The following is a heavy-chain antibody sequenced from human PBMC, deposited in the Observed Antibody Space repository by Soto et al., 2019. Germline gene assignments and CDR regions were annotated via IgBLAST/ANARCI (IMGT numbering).Heavy chain of an antibody. CDR2: IYYSGST. CDR3: ARDRLGYSYGHGGARHFDY. D-gene: IGHD5-18*01. CDR1: GGSISSGGYY. V-gene: IGHV4-31*03. J-gene: IGHJ4*02. Sequence: QVQLQESGPGLVKPSQTLSLTCTVSGGSISSGGYYWSWIRQHPGKGLEWIGYIYYSGSTYYKPSPKRRLTISVDTSKNQFSLKLSSVTAADTAVYYCARDRLGYSYGHGGARHFDYWGQGTLVTVSS.